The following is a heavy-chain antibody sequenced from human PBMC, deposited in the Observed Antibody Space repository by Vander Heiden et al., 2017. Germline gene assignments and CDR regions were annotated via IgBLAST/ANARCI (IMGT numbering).Heavy chain of an antibody. J-gene: IGHJ4*02. CDR2: IWFDGSNK. CDR1: GFIFSNYG. CDR3: VRDLRPRRDYGDSFDY. Sequence: QVQLVESGGGVVQPGRSLRVSCAASGFIFSNYGMHWVRQAPGKGLEWVAVIWFDGSNKHYADSVKGRFTISRDNSKNTLYLQMTSLRAEDTAVYYCVRDLRPRRDYGDSFDYWGQGTLVTVSS. V-gene: IGHV3-33*01. D-gene: IGHD4-17*01.